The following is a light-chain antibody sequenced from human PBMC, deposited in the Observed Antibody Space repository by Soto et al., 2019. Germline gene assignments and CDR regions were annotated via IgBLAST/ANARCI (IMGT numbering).Light chain of an antibody. J-gene: IGKJ1*01. CDR3: QHYNSYSEA. V-gene: IGKV1-5*01. CDR2: GAS. CDR1: QDVGEW. Sequence: DIQMTQSPSRMYASVGDTITITCRASQDVGEWLAWYQQKPGKAPTLLIHGASSLQSGVPSRFSGSGSGTEFTLTISSLQPDDFATYYCQHYNSYSEAFGQGTKVDIK.